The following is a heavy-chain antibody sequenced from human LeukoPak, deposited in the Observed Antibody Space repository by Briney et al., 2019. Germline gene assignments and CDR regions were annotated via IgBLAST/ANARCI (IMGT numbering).Heavy chain of an antibody. Sequence: GGSLRLSCTASGFTFGDYSMTWFRQAPGKGLEWVANIKQDGSEKYYVDSVKGRFTISRDNAKNSLYLQMNSLRAEDTAVYYCARVSRDFYSNYYYYYGMDVWGQGTTVTVSS. D-gene: IGHD4-11*01. CDR2: IKQDGSEK. CDR1: GFTFGDYS. J-gene: IGHJ6*02. CDR3: ARVSRDFYSNYYYYYGMDV. V-gene: IGHV3-7*01.